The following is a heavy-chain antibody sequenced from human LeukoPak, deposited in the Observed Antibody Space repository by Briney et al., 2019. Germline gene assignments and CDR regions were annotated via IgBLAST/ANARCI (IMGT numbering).Heavy chain of an antibody. J-gene: IGHJ5*02. Sequence: ASVKVSCKASRYTFTGYYMHWVRQAPGQGLEWMGWINPNSGGTNYAQKFQGRVTMTRDASISTAYMELSRLRSDDTAVYYCARVREDNWFDPWGQGTLVTVSS. CDR3: ARVREDNWFDP. CDR2: INPNSGGT. V-gene: IGHV1-2*02. D-gene: IGHD1-26*01. CDR1: RYTFTGYY.